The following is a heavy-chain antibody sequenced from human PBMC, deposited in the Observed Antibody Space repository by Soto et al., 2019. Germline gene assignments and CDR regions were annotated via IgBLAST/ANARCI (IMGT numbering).Heavy chain of an antibody. CDR1: GGSVNGYY. D-gene: IGHD6-13*01. CDR2: IHGSGSA. J-gene: IGHJ5*02. CDR3: ARSSHKESWFDP. Sequence: SETLSLTCAVYGGSVNGYYWNWIRQSAGKGLEWIGRIHGSGSATYNPSLRSRVTMSVDTSKNQFSLKVNSVTGADTAVYYCARSSHKESWFDPWGQGTLVTVSS. V-gene: IGHV4-59*10.